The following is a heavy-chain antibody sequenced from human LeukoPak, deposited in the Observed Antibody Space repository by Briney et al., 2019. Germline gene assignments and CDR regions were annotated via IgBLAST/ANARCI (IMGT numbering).Heavy chain of an antibody. CDR3: ARGKRYSSSWFYNRFDP. V-gene: IGHV3-13*01. J-gene: IGHJ5*02. CDR1: GFTFSSYD. D-gene: IGHD6-13*01. CDR2: IGTTGDT. Sequence: GGSLRLSCEVSGFTFSSYDMHWVRQTTGKGLEWVSGIGTTGDTHYPDSVKGRFTVSRENAKNSLYLQMNSLRAGDTAVYYCARGKRYSSSWFYNRFDPWGQGTLVTVSS.